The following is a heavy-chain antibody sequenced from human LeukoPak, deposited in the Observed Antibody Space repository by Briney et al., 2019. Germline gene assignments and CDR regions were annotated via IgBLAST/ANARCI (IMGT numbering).Heavy chain of an antibody. D-gene: IGHD3-22*01. CDR1: GFTFSSYA. Sequence: GGSLRLSCAASGFTFSSYAMHWVRQAPGKGLEWVAVISYDGSNKYYADSVKGRFTISRDNAKNSLYLQMNSLRAEDTAVYYCARARFYYYDSSGYGGFDYWGQGTLVTVSS. CDR3: ARARFYYYDSSGYGGFDY. J-gene: IGHJ4*02. CDR2: ISYDGSNK. V-gene: IGHV3-30-3*01.